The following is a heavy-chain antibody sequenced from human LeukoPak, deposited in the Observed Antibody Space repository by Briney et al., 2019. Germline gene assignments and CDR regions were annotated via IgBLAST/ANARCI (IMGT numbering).Heavy chain of an antibody. Sequence: GASVKVSCKASGYTFTGYYMHWVRQAPGQGLEWMGWINPNSGGTNYAQKFQGRVTMTRDTSISTAYMELNRLKSDDTAVYYCARDYYYGSGSSTWDYWGQGTLVTVSS. V-gene: IGHV1-2*02. CDR2: INPNSGGT. D-gene: IGHD3-10*01. J-gene: IGHJ4*02. CDR1: GYTFTGYY. CDR3: ARDYYYGSGSSTWDY.